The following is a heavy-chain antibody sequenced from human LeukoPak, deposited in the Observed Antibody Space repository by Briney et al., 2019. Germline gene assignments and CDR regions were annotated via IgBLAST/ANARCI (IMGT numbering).Heavy chain of an antibody. CDR1: GGSISSSSYY. CDR2: IYYSGST. Sequence: SETLSLTCTVSGGSISSSSYYWGWIRQPPGKGLEWIGSIYYSGSTYYNPSLKSRVTISVDTSKNQFFLKLSSVTAADTAVYYCARPGQWLVPLSWFDPWGQGTLVTVSS. CDR3: ARPGQWLVPLSWFDP. J-gene: IGHJ5*02. V-gene: IGHV4-39*01. D-gene: IGHD6-19*01.